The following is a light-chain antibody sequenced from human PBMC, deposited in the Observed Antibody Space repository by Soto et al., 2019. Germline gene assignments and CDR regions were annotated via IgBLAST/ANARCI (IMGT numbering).Light chain of an antibody. CDR3: QSYDSSLSGSIV. V-gene: IGLV1-40*01. J-gene: IGLJ1*01. CDR1: ISNIGAGYD. Sequence: QSVLTQPPSVSGAPGQRVTISCTVSISNIGAGYDVHWYQQLPGTAPKLLIYANTNRPSGVPDRFSGSKSGTSASLAITGLQAEDEADYHCQSYDSSLSGSIVFGTGTKVTVL. CDR2: ANT.